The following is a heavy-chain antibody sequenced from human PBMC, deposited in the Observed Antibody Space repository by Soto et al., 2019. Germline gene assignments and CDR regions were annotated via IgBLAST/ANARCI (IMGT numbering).Heavy chain of an antibody. D-gene: IGHD4-17*01. CDR3: ARVEGVKGYHYVDAFDY. V-gene: IGHV1-18*01. Sequence: ASVKVSCKASGYAFTNYGVTWVRQAPGQGLEWMGWISVYNDDTNYAQKFRGRVIMTTDTSTSTAYMELRSLRSDDTAVYYCARVEGVKGYHYVDAFDYWGQGTLVTVSS. CDR1: GYAFTNYG. J-gene: IGHJ4*02. CDR2: ISVYNDDT.